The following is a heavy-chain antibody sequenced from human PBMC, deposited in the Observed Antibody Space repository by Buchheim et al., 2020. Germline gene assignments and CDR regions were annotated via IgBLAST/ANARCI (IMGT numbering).Heavy chain of an antibody. V-gene: IGHV3-23*01. D-gene: IGHD3-22*01. Sequence: EVQLLESGGGLVQPGGSLRLSCAAFGFTFSSYAMSWVRQAPGKGLEWVSAISGSGGSTYYADSVKGRFTISRDNSKNTLYLQMNSLRAEDTAVYYCAKDINYYDSSGYYYLFDYWGQGTL. CDR3: AKDINYYDSSGYYYLFDY. J-gene: IGHJ4*02. CDR1: GFTFSSYA. CDR2: ISGSGGST.